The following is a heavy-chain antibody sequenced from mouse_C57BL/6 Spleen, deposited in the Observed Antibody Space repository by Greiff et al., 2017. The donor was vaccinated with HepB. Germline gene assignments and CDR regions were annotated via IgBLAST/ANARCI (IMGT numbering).Heavy chain of an antibody. V-gene: IGHV1-20*01. CDR1: GYSFTGYF. J-gene: IGHJ3*01. CDR2: INPYNGDT. CDR3: ARPGAYYSNSWFAY. D-gene: IGHD2-5*01. Sequence: VQLQQSGPELVKPGDSVKISCKASGYSFTGYFMNWVMQSHGKSLEWIGRINPYNGDTFYNQKFKGKATLTVDKSSSTAHMELRSLTSEDSAVYYCARPGAYYSNSWFAYWGQGTLVTVSA.